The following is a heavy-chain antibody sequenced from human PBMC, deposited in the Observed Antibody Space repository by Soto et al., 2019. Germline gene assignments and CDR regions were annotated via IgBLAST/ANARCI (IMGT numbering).Heavy chain of an antibody. V-gene: IGHV4-59*08. J-gene: IGHJ4*02. Sequence: QVQLQESGPGLLKPSETLSLTCTVSGGSIFSHYWTWIRQPPGKGLEWIAYISYTGGTTGNPSLQSRVAMSIDTSKNQFSLKLTSVTAADTAVYYCARLYKGYQDSRTYYLFDFWGQGTLVTVS. CDR2: ISYTGGT. CDR1: GGSIFSHY. D-gene: IGHD3-10*01. CDR3: ARLYKGYQDSRTYYLFDF.